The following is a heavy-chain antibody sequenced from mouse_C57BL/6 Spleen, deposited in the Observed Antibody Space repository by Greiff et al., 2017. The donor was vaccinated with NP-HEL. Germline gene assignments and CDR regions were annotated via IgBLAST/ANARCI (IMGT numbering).Heavy chain of an antibody. V-gene: IGHV14-2*01. CDR1: GFNIKDYY. D-gene: IGHD1-1*01. CDR3: ARLVTTVVANFDY. Sequence: DVKLQESGAELVKPGASVKLSCTASGFNIKDYYMHWVKQRTEQGLEWIGRIDPEDGETKYAPKFQGKATITADTSSNTAYLQLSSLTSEDTAVYYCARLVTTVVANFDYWGQGTTLTVSS. CDR2: IDPEDGET. J-gene: IGHJ2*01.